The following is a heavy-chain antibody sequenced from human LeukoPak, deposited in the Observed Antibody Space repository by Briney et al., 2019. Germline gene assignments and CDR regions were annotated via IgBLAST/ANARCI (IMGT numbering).Heavy chain of an antibody. CDR2: IHYSGST. CDR1: GGSISSYY. J-gene: IGHJ4*02. CDR3: AKSDYYGASDY. V-gene: IGHV4-59*01. D-gene: IGHD3-10*01. Sequence: SETLSLTCTVSGGSISSYYWSWIRQPPGKGLEWIGYIHYSGSTSYNPSLKSRVTISVDTFRNQFSLKLTSVTAADTAIYYCAKSDYYGASDYWGQGTLVTVSS.